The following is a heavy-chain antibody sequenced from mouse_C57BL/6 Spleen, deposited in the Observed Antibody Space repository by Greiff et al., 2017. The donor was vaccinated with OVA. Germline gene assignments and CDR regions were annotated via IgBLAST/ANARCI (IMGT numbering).Heavy chain of an antibody. D-gene: IGHD2-4*01. CDR3: ARRRHYDYDYYAMDY. CDR2: IDPSDSET. V-gene: IGHV1-52*01. CDR1: GYTFTSYW. Sequence: VQLQQPGAELVRPGSSVKLSCKASGYTFTSYWMHRVKQRPIQGLEWIGNIDPSDSETHYNQKFKDKATLTVDKSSSTAYMQLSSLTSEDSAVYYCARRRHYDYDYYAMDYWGQGTSVTVSS. J-gene: IGHJ4*01.